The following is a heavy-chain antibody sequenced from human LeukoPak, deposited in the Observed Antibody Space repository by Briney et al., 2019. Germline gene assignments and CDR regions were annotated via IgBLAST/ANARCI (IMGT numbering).Heavy chain of an antibody. CDR2: ISSGSSTI. CDR1: GFTFSSYS. Sequence: GGPLRLSCAASGFTFSSYSMNWVRQAPGKGLEWVSYISSGSSTIYYADSVKGRFTISRENAKNSVYLQMNSLRAEDTAVYYCARGGGVVASPYWGQGTLVTVSS. CDR3: ARGGGVVASPY. D-gene: IGHD2-15*01. J-gene: IGHJ4*02. V-gene: IGHV3-48*04.